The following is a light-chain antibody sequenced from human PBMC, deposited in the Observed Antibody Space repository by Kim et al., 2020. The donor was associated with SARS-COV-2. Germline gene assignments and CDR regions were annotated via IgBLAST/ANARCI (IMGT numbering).Light chain of an antibody. Sequence: SQGQAARITCSGDTLDNQYAHWYQQKPGQAPIMVIYKDTKRPSGIPARFSGSSSGTRVTLTISGVQAGDEADYYCQSADNSGTYRVFGGGTQLTVL. CDR1: TLDNQY. J-gene: IGLJ3*02. CDR3: QSADNSGTYRV. V-gene: IGLV3-25*03. CDR2: KDT.